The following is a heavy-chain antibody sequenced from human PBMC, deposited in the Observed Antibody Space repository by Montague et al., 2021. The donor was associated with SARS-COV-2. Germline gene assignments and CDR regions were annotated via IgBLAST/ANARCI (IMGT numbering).Heavy chain of an antibody. J-gene: IGHJ4*02. Sequence: SETLSLTCTVSGDSVSHDFWTWIRQPPGKGLEWIGYVYYSRSSSYNPSLRGRVSTAVDTSKSQFSLRLSTVTAADTAIYYCVRDPAPSGSGTFYDYWGQGTLVAGSS. CDR2: VYYSRSS. D-gene: IGHD1-14*01. V-gene: IGHV4-59*02. CDR3: VRDPAPSGSGTFYDY. CDR1: GDSVSHDF.